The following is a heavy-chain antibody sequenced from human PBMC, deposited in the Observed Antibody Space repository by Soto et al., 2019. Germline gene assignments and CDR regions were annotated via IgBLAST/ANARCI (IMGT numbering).Heavy chain of an antibody. D-gene: IGHD3-10*01. J-gene: IGHJ5*02. CDR1: GFTFSNND. V-gene: IGHV3-23*05. CDR2: IDGTSTFS. Sequence: PGGSLRLSCVASGFTFSNNDMTWVRQAPGKGLEWVSTIDGTSTFSNYADSVEGRFTISRDNSRNTVYLQMNSLRADDTAVYYCAKNSGWFNAWGQGTLATVSS. CDR3: AKNSGWFNA.